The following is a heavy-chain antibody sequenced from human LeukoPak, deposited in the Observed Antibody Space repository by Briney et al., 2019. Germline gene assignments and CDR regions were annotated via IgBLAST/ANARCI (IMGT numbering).Heavy chain of an antibody. CDR1: GSTFSTYA. Sequence: PGRSLRLSCAASGSTFSTYAMHWVRQAPGKGLEWVAVISYDGSSKYYADSVKGRFTISRDNSKNTLYLQMNSLRAEDTAVYYCAREWDQGYYDSSGYWLSYGMDVWGQGTTVTVSS. CDR3: AREWDQGYYDSSGYWLSYGMDV. CDR2: ISYDGSSK. D-gene: IGHD3-22*01. V-gene: IGHV3-30-3*01. J-gene: IGHJ6*02.